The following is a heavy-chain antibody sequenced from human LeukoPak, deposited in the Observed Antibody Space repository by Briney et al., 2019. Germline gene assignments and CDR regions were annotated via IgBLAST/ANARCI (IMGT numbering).Heavy chain of an antibody. J-gene: IGHJ4*02. V-gene: IGHV3-7*03. CDR2: IKQDGSEK. CDR3: ARRYFDY. Sequence: GGSLRLSCSASGFVFSLYTIYWVRQAPGKGLEWMANIKQDGSEKYYVDSVKGRFTISRDNAKNSLYLQMNSLRAEDTAVYYCARRYFDYWGQGTLVTVSS. CDR1: GFVFSLYT.